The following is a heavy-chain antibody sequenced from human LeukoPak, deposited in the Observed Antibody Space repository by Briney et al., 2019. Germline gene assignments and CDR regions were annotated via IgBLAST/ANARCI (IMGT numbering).Heavy chain of an antibody. D-gene: IGHD3-3*01. CDR2: VYTTGST. Sequence: SETLSLTCTVSGGSISSGSYYWSCIRQPAGKGLECIGRVYTTGSTGYNPSLKSRVTISVDTSKNHFSLNLTSVTAADTAVYYCARDGGYDFWSGYYAFDIWGQGTMVTVSS. CDR3: ARDGGYDFWSGYYAFDI. V-gene: IGHV4-61*02. CDR1: GGSISSGSYY. J-gene: IGHJ3*02.